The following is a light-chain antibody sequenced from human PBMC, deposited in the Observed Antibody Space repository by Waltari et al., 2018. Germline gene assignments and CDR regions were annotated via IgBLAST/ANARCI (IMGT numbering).Light chain of an antibody. CDR3: QHYLRLPVT. V-gene: IGKV3-20*01. CDR1: KRVSRA. J-gene: IGKJ1*01. CDR2: GAS. Sequence: EIVLPQSRGPLSLPLGERPPVSCRASKRVSRALAWYQQKPGQAPRLLIYGASTRATGIPDRFSGSGSGTDFSLTISRLEPDDFAVYYCQHYLRLPVTFGQGTTVEI.